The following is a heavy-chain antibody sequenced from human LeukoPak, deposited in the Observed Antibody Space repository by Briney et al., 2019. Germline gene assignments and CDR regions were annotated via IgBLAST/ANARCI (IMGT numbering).Heavy chain of an antibody. D-gene: IGHD3-22*01. Sequence: ASVKVSCKASGYTFTSYYMHWVRQAPGQELEWMGIINPSGGSTSYAQKFQGRVTMTRDTSTSTVYMELSSLRSEDTAAYYCARDPSYYYDSSGRMDVWGQGTTVTVSS. V-gene: IGHV1-46*01. CDR1: GYTFTSYY. CDR2: INPSGGST. CDR3: ARDPSYYYDSSGRMDV. J-gene: IGHJ6*02.